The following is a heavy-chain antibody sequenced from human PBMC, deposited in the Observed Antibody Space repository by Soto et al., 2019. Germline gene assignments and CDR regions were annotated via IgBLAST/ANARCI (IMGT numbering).Heavy chain of an antibody. CDR2: MNPNTGNT. CDR1: GYTFTSYD. Sequence: ASVKVSCKASGYTFTSYDINWVRQATGQGIEWMGWMNPNTGNTGYAQRFQSRVTMTRDTSIGTAYMELSSLRSEDTAMCYCTRGQAAGTEYFQDWGQGTLVTVSS. J-gene: IGHJ1*01. CDR3: TRGQAAGTEYFQD. D-gene: IGHD6-13*01. V-gene: IGHV1-8*01.